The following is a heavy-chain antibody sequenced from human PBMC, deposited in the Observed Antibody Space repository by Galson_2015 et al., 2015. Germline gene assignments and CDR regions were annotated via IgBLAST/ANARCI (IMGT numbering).Heavy chain of an antibody. CDR3: ARVRNNVLGWEPFDY. V-gene: IGHV5-51*03. CDR1: GYSFTSYW. J-gene: IGHJ4*02. Sequence: QSGAEVKKPGESLKISCKGSGYSFTSYWIGWVRQMPGKGLEWMGIIYPGGSDTRYSPSFQGQVTISADKSISTAYLQWSSLKASDTAMYYCARVRNNVLGWEPFDYWGQGTLVTVSS. CDR2: IYPGGSDT. D-gene: IGHD1-26*01.